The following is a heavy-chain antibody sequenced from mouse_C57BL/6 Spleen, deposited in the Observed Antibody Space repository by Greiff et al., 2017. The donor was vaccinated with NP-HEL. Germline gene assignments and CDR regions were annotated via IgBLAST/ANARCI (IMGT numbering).Heavy chain of an antibody. V-gene: IGHV1-80*01. Sequence: VQLQKCGGEVVKPGSSVNNSCKTAGNTFSCYWITCFKQRPGKGLEWIGQIYPGDGDTNYNGKYKGKATLTADKSSSTAYMQLSSLTSEDSAVYFGARKDGRQYFDVWGTGTTVTVSS. CDR3: ARKDGRQYFDV. D-gene: IGHD1-1*02. J-gene: IGHJ1*03. CDR2: IYPGDGDT. CDR1: GNTFSCYW.